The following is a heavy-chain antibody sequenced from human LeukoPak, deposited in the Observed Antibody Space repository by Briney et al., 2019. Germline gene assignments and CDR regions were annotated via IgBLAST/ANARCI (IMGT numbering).Heavy chain of an antibody. CDR2: IYHSGST. V-gene: IGHV4-4*01. CDR1: GGSISSDNW. D-gene: IGHD4-17*01. CDR3: ACTTTVTTKLNY. J-gene: IGHJ4*02. Sequence: SETLSLTCAVSGGSISSDNWWSWVRQPPGKGLEWIGEIYHSGSTSYNPSLKSRVTIEVDKSNNQFSLKLSSVTAADTALYCCACTTTVTTKLNYWGQGILVTVSS.